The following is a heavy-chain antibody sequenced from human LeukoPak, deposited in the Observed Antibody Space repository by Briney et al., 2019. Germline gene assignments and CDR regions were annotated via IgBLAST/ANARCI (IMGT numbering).Heavy chain of an antibody. D-gene: IGHD4-17*01. J-gene: IGHJ6*02. Sequence: ASVKVSCKASGYTFTSYDINWVRQATGQGLEWMGWMNPNSGNTGYAQKFQGRVTMTRNTSISTAHMELSSLRSEDTAVYYCARGHDYGDYDLYGMDVWGQGTTVTVSS. V-gene: IGHV1-8*01. CDR2: MNPNSGNT. CDR3: ARGHDYGDYDLYGMDV. CDR1: GYTFTSYD.